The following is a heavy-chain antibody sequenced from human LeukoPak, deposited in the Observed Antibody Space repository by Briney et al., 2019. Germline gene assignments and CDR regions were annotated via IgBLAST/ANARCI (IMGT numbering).Heavy chain of an antibody. V-gene: IGHV4-39*01. J-gene: IGHJ4*02. CDR3: ASLYSSGWLSDY. CDR1: GGSISSSSYH. D-gene: IGHD6-19*01. Sequence: PSETLSLTCTVSGGSISSSSYHWGWIRQPPGKGLEWIGSIYYSGSTYYNPSLKSRVTISVDTSKNQFSLKLSSVTAADTAVYYCASLYSSGWLSDYWGQGTLVTVSS. CDR2: IYYSGST.